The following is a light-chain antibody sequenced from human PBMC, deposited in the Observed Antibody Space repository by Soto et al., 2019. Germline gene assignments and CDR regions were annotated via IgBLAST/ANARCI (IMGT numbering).Light chain of an antibody. CDR1: QSVSSSY. CDR3: HHYNNWWA. J-gene: IGKJ1*01. CDR2: GAS. Sequence: EIVLTQSPGTLSLSPGERATLSCRASQSVSSSYLAWYQQKPGQAPRLLIYGASSRATGIPDRFSGSGSGTEFSLTINSLQSEDFAVYYCHHYNNWWAFGQGTKVDIK. V-gene: IGKV3-20*01.